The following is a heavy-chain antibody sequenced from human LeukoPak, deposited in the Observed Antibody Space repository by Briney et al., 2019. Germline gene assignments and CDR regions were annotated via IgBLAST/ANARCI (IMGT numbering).Heavy chain of an antibody. J-gene: IGHJ3*02. CDR2: IYYSGST. CDR3: AKYYDFWSGYLDI. V-gene: IGHV4-59*12. D-gene: IGHD3-3*01. Sequence: SETLSLTCTVSGGSISSYYWSWIRQPPGKGLEWIGYIYYSGSTNYNPSLKSRVTMSVDTSKNQFSLKLSSVTAADTALYYCAKYYDFWSGYLDIWGQGTMVTVSS. CDR1: GGSISSYY.